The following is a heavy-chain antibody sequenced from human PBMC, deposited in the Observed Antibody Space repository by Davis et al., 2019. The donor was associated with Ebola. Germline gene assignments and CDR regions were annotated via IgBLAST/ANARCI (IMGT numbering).Heavy chain of an antibody. CDR1: GYNFDVYA. V-gene: IGHV1-18*01. J-gene: IGHJ5*02. CDR3: ARGVALGSGWLRAFDWFDP. Sequence: AASVKVSCKASGYNFDVYAIHWVRQAPGQRLEWMGWISTHNGNTNSAQQFQDRVTLTTDTSTKTAYMELRSLKSDDTAIYYCARGVALGSGWLRAFDWFDPWGQGTLVIVSS. D-gene: IGHD6-19*01. CDR2: ISTHNGNT.